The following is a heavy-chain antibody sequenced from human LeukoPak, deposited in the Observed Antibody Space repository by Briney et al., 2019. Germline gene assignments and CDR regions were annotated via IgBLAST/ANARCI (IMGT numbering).Heavy chain of an antibody. Sequence: SETLSLTCTVSGGSISGFFWTWIRQSPGKGPEYIGYIYYSGTTDYNPTLKSRVSMSVDTSKNQFFPNLTSVTAADTAIYYCARVGYGSGSWGWFDPWGQGTLVTVSS. J-gene: IGHJ5*02. V-gene: IGHV4-59*01. CDR1: GGSISGFF. CDR3: ARVGYGSGSWGWFDP. CDR2: IYYSGTT. D-gene: IGHD3-10*01.